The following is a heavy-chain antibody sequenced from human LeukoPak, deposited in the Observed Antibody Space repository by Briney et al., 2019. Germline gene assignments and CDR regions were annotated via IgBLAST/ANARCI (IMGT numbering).Heavy chain of an antibody. Sequence: ASVKVSCKASGGTFSSYAISWVRQAPGQGLEWMGGIIPIFGTANYAQKFQGRVTITTDESTSTAYMVLSSLRSEDTAVYYCARETTGTTFAAGFDPWGQGTLVTVSS. CDR1: GGTFSSYA. D-gene: IGHD1-7*01. V-gene: IGHV1-69*05. CDR3: ARETTGTTFAAGFDP. CDR2: IIPIFGTA. J-gene: IGHJ5*02.